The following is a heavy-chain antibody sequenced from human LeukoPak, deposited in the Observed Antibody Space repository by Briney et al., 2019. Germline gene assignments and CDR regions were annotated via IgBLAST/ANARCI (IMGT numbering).Heavy chain of an antibody. D-gene: IGHD4-17*01. J-gene: IGHJ3*02. Sequence: SETLSLTCAVYGGSFSGYYWSWLRQPPGNGLEWLGEINHSGSTNYNPSLKSRVTISVDTSNNQFSLKLSSVTAADTAVYYCARVRLRGAFDIWGQGTMVTVSS. CDR2: INHSGST. CDR1: GGSFSGYY. V-gene: IGHV4-34*01. CDR3: ARVRLRGAFDI.